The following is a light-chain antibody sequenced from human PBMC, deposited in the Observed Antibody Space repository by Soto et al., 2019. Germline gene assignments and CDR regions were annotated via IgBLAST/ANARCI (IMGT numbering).Light chain of an antibody. CDR1: QSVLYSSNNKNY. V-gene: IGKV2-28*01. CDR3: MQALQTPLT. CDR2: LGS. Sequence: DIVMTQSPDSLAVSLGERATINCKSSQSVLYSSNNKNYLAWYLQKPGQSPQLLIYLGSNRASGVPDRFSGSGSGTDFTLKISRVEAEDVGVYYCMQALQTPLTFGQGTRLEI. J-gene: IGKJ5*01.